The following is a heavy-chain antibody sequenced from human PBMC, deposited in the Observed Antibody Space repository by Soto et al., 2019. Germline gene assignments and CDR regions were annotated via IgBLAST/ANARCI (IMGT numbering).Heavy chain of an antibody. CDR3: VTAGPELYYYYYGMDV. Sequence: PGWSLRLSCAPSVFTFREAWMSWVRQAPGKGLEWVGRIKSKSDGETTDYAAPVKGRFIISRDDSEKTLHLQMNSLKAEDSAIYYCVTAGPELYYYYYGMDVWGQGTTVTVSS. CDR1: VFTFREAW. D-gene: IGHD1-7*01. V-gene: IGHV3-15*01. CDR2: IKSKSDGETT. J-gene: IGHJ6*02.